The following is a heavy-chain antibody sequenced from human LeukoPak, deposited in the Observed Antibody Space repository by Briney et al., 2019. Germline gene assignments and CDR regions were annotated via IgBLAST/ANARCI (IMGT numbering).Heavy chain of an antibody. J-gene: IGHJ5*02. V-gene: IGHV1-24*01. CDR3: APMGNYYGSGSYP. D-gene: IGHD3-10*01. CDR2: FDPEDGET. Sequence: ASVKVSCKASGYTFTSYGISWVRQAPGKGLEWMGGFDPEDGETIYAQKFQGRVTMTEDTSTDTAYMELSSLRSEDTAVYYCAPMGNYYGSGSYPWGQGTLVTVSS. CDR1: GYTFTSYG.